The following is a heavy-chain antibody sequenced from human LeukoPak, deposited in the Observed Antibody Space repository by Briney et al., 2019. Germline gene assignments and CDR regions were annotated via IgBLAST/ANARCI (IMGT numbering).Heavy chain of an antibody. D-gene: IGHD3-16*01. V-gene: IGHV3-21*01. CDR3: ARGGSYDY. CDR2: ISSSSSYI. Sequence: PGGSLRLSCAASGFTFSTYSMTWVRQAPGKGLEWVASISSSSSYIYYADSVEGRFTISRDNAKNPVYLQMNSLRAEDTAVYYCARGGSYDYWGQGTLVTVSS. CDR1: GFTFSTYS. J-gene: IGHJ4*02.